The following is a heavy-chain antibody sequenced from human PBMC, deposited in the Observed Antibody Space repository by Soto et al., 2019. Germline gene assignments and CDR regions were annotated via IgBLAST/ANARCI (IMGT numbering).Heavy chain of an antibody. Sequence: PGGSLRLSCAASGFTFSAYAMSWVRQAPGKGLEWVSAIVGSGSTIYYADSVKGRFTISRDNSKSTLYLQMNSLRAEDTAVYYCASALGYCRGGGCRWGQGTMVTVSS. V-gene: IGHV3-23*01. CDR3: ASALGYCRGGGCR. J-gene: IGHJ4*02. CDR1: GFTFSAYA. CDR2: IVGSGSTI. D-gene: IGHD2-15*01.